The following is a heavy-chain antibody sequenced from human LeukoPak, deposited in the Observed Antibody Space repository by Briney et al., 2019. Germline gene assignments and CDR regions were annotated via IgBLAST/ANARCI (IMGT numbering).Heavy chain of an antibody. Sequence: GGSLRLSCAASGFTFSRYTMHWVRQAPGKGLEWVTIISYDGSNEYYADSVKGRFTISRDNSKNTLYLQMNSLTAEDTAVYYCAKDGDYGDYPNWFDPWGQGTLVTVSS. J-gene: IGHJ5*02. CDR3: AKDGDYGDYPNWFDP. CDR2: ISYDGSNE. V-gene: IGHV3-30*04. CDR1: GFTFSRYT. D-gene: IGHD4-17*01.